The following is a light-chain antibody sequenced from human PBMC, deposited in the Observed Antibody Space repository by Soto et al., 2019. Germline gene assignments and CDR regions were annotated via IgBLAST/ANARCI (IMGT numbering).Light chain of an antibody. CDR3: QQYGGSPRVT. CDR1: QSISGSH. V-gene: IGKV3-20*01. Sequence: EIVLTQSPGSLSLSPGDRATLSCRASQSISGSHLAWYQQRPGQAPRLLIYGASSRATGIPDRFSGSGSGTDFTLTISRLEPVDIAVYYCQQYGGSPRVTFGGGTKVEIK. J-gene: IGKJ4*01. CDR2: GAS.